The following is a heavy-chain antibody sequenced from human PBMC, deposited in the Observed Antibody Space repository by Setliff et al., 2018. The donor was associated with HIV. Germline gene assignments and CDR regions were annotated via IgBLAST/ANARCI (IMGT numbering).Heavy chain of an antibody. CDR1: GGSISSGGYY. J-gene: IGHJ4*02. D-gene: IGHD1-26*01. Sequence: SETLSLTCTVSGGSISSGGYYWSWIRQHPGKGLEWIGFIYYSGSTYHNPSLKSRVTISVDTSKNQFSLRLSSVTAADTAVYYCARGSIGLGSYRNAYYFDFWGQGVLVTVSS. CDR3: ARGSIGLGSYRNAYYFDF. CDR2: IYYSGST. V-gene: IGHV4-31*03.